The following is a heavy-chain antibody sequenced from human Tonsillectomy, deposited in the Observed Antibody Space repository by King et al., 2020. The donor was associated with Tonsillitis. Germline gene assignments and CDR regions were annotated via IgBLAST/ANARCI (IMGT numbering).Heavy chain of an antibody. CDR2: INHSGST. CDR1: XGXXSDXX. V-gene: IGHV4-34*01. Sequence: VQLPQWGAGLLXPXENLSLXXAVXXGXXSDXXWSXIRQPPGXGXEWXGXINHSGSTNYNPSLKSRVPXPVDTSKXQFSLKPSXVTAADTVVYYCARLSQAIRIDXXGQXTLVTVSS. CDR3: ARLSQAIRIDX. J-gene: IGHJ5*02.